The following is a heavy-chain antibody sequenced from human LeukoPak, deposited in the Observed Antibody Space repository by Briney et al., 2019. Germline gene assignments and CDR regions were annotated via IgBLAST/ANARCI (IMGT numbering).Heavy chain of an antibody. CDR3: ARFDGGFDS. V-gene: IGHV3-48*01. CDR2: ISKRSGHI. CDR1: GFTFKSFV. J-gene: IGHJ4*02. Sequence: GGSLRLSCAASGFTFKSFVMAWVRQAPGRGLEWVSYISKRSGHIYHTDSVEGRFTTSRDNANDSVYLQMNNLRVEDTAIYFCARFDGGFDSWGQGTLVTVSS. D-gene: IGHD3-9*01.